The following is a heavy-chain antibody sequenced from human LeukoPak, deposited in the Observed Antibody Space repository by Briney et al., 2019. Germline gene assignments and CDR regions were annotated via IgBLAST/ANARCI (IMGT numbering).Heavy chain of an antibody. CDR2: IYYSGST. CDR3: ARGSKSNRYYFDY. D-gene: IGHD2/OR15-2a*01. Sequence: SETLSLTCTVSGGSISTYYWSWIRQPPGKGLEWIGYIYYSGSTNYNPSLKSRVTISVDTSNNQFSLKLSSVTAADTAVYYCARGSKSNRYYFDYWGQGTLVTVSS. CDR1: GGSISTYY. V-gene: IGHV4-59*01. J-gene: IGHJ4*02.